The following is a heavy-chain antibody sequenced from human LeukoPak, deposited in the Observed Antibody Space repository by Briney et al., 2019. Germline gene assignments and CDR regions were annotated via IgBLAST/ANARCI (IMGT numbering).Heavy chain of an antibody. D-gene: IGHD3-22*01. CDR1: GGSFSGYY. CDR3: ARERDYYDSSGYFFRDY. V-gene: IGHV4-34*01. J-gene: IGHJ4*02. CDR2: INHSGST. Sequence: SETLSLTCAVYGGSFSGYYWSWIRQPPGKGLEWIGEINHSGSTNYNPSLKSRVTISVDTSKNQFSLKLSSVTAADTAVYYCARERDYYDSSGYFFRDYWGQGTLVTVSS.